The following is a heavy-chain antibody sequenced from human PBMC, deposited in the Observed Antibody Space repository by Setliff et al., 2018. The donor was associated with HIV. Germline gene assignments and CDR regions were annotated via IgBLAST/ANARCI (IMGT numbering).Heavy chain of an antibody. CDR1: GGSISSGGYS. V-gene: IGHV4-30-2*01. J-gene: IGHJ3*02. Sequence: SETLSLTCAVSGGSISSGGYSWTWIRQPPGKGLEWIAYIFHSGRIYYNPTLKSRVTMSVDRSKNHLSLNVTSVTAADTAVHYCARPLTTSFNFWGDAFAIWGPGTMVTVSS. D-gene: IGHD3-3*01. CDR3: ARPLTTSFNFWGDAFAI. CDR2: IFHSGRI.